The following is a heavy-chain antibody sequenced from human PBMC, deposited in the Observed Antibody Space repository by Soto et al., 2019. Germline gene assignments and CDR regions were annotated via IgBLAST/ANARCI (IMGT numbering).Heavy chain of an antibody. CDR1: GGSFSTYY. V-gene: IGHV4-59*01. D-gene: IGHD3-10*01. CDR2: IYDSGST. J-gene: IGHJ6*02. Sequence: QVQLQESGPGLVKPSETLSLTCTVSGGSFSTYYWNWIRQPPGKGLEWIGYIYDSGSTNYNPSVKSRVTISVDTSKNQFSLKLSSVTAADTAVYYCAGDAYYYGSGSSYYYGMDVWGQGTTVTVSS. CDR3: AGDAYYYGSGSSYYYGMDV.